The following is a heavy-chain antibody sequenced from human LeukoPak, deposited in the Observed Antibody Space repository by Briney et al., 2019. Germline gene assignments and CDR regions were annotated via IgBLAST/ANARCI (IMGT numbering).Heavy chain of an antibody. CDR2: ISAYNGNT. V-gene: IGHV1-18*01. Sequence: GASVKVSCKASGYTFTNYGISWVRQAPGQGLEWMGWISAYNGNTNYAQKFQGRITMTTETSTSTAYMELRSLRSDDTAVYYCAKVVIDSGKPEDFWGQGTLVTVSS. D-gene: IGHD1-26*01. CDR3: AKVVIDSGKPEDF. J-gene: IGHJ4*02. CDR1: GYTFTNYG.